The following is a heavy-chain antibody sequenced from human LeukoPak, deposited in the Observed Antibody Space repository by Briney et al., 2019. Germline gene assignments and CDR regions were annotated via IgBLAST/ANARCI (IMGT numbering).Heavy chain of an antibody. J-gene: IGHJ4*02. CDR2: ISGSGGST. CDR1: GFTFSSYW. CDR3: AKGRIAAAGY. V-gene: IGHV3-23*01. Sequence: RPGGSLRLSCAASGFTFSSYWMSWVRQTPGKGLEWVSAISGSGGSTYYADSVKGWFTISRDNSKNTLYLQMNSLRAEDTAVYYCAKGRIAAAGYWGQGTLVTVSS. D-gene: IGHD6-13*01.